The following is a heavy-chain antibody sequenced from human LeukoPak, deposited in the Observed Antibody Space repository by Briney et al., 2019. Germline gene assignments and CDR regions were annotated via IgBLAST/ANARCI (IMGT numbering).Heavy chain of an antibody. CDR1: GGSISSSSYY. D-gene: IGHD3-22*01. J-gene: IGHJ1*01. Sequence: SETLSLTCTVSGGSISSSSYYWGWIRQPPGKGLEWIGSIYYSGSTYYNPSLKSRVTISVDKSKNQFSLKLSSVTAADTAVYYCASLSRITMIVVADSLNRYFQHWGQGTLVTVSS. V-gene: IGHV4-39*07. CDR3: ASLSRITMIVVADSLNRYFQH. CDR2: IYYSGST.